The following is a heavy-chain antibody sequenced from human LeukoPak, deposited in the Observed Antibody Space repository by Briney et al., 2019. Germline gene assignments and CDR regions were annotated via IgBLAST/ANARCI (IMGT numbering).Heavy chain of an antibody. J-gene: IGHJ5*02. D-gene: IGHD6-13*01. CDR3: ARSYSSSWYHNWFDP. V-gene: IGHV4-39*01. CDR1: GGSISSSSYY. Sequence: SETLSLTCTVSGGSISSSSYYWGWIRQPPGKGLEWIGSIYYSGSTYYNPSLKSRVTISVDTSKNQFSLKLSSVTAADTAVYYCARSYSSSWYHNWFDPWGQGTLATVSS. CDR2: IYYSGST.